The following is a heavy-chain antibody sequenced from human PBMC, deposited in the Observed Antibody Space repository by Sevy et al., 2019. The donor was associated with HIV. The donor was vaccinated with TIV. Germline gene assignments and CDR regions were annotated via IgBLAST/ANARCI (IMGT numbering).Heavy chain of an antibody. CDR2: ISWNIGSI. D-gene: IGHD6-19*01. Sequence: GGSLRLSCAASGFTFDDYAMHWVRQAPGKGLEWVSGISWNIGSIDYADSVKGRFTISRDNAKNSLYLQMNSLRAEDTALYYCAKGGGQWLADNWFNPWGQGTLVTVSS. CDR1: GFTFDDYA. CDR3: AKGGGQWLADNWFNP. J-gene: IGHJ5*02. V-gene: IGHV3-9*01.